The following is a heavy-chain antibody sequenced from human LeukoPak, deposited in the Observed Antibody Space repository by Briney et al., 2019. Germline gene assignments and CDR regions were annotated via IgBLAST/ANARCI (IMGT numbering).Heavy chain of an antibody. J-gene: IGHJ4*02. CDR1: GYTFTSYY. V-gene: IGHV1-69*05. D-gene: IGHD6-6*01. CDR2: IIPIFGTA. CDR3: ATDTAGKSIAARPAFDY. Sequence: GASVKVSCKASGYTFTSYYMHWVRQAPGQGLEWMGGIIPIFGTANYAQKFQGRVTITTDESTSTAYMELSSLRSEDTAVYYCATDTAGKSIAARPAFDYWGQGTLVTVSS.